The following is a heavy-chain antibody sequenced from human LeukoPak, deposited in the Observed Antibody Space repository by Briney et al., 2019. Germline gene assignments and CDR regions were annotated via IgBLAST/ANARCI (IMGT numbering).Heavy chain of an antibody. CDR1: GGSISSYY. V-gene: IGHV4-59*01. CDR2: IYYSGST. CDR3: ARVPSNCYVYFDY. J-gene: IGHJ4*02. D-gene: IGHD2-15*01. Sequence: PSETLSLTCTVSGGSISSYYWSWIRQPPGKGLEWIGYIYYSGSTNYNPSLKSRVTISVDTSKNQFSLKLSSVTAADTAVYYCARVPSNCYVYFDYWGQGTLVTVSS.